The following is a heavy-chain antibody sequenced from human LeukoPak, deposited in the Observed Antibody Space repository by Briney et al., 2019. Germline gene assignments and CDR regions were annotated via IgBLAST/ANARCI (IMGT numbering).Heavy chain of an antibody. D-gene: IGHD3-9*01. J-gene: IGHJ3*02. V-gene: IGHV3-7*01. CDR2: IKQDGSEK. Sequence: PGGSLRLSCAASGFTSSDYYMSWVRQAPGKGLEWVANIKQDGSEKYYVDSVKGRFTISRDNAKNSLYLQMNSLRAEDTAVYYCARDLRRRGYDILTGYYGDDAFDIWGQGTMVTVSS. CDR3: ARDLRRRGYDILTGYYGDDAFDI. CDR1: GFTSSDYY.